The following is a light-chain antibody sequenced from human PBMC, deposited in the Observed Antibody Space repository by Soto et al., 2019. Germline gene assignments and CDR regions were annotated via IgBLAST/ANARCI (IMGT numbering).Light chain of an antibody. CDR1: SSDVGGYNY. CDR3: SSYTTNNTRQIV. V-gene: IGLV2-14*03. CDR2: DVS. J-gene: IGLJ1*01. Sequence: QSALTQPASVSGSPGQSITISCTGTSSDVGGYNYVSWYQHHPGKAPKLIIYDVSNRPSGVSNPFSGSKPGNTASLTISGLQPEDEADYYCSSYTTNNTRQIVFGPGTKVTVL.